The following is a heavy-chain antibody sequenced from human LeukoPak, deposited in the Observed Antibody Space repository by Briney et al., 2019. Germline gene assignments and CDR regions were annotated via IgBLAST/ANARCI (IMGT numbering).Heavy chain of an antibody. V-gene: IGHV3-7*01. J-gene: IGHJ4*02. CDR3: ARDKIVGATHFDY. Sequence: GGSLRLSCAASGFTFSNYWMSWVRQAPGKGLEWVANMKQDGSETYYADSVKGRFTISRDNAKNSLYLQMNSLRAEDTAVYYCARDKIVGATHFDYWGQGALVTVSS. CDR2: MKQDGSET. CDR1: GFTFSNYW. D-gene: IGHD1-26*01.